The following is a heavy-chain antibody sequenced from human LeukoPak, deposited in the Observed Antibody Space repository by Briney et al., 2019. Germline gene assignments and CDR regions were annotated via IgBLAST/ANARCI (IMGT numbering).Heavy chain of an antibody. D-gene: IGHD3-10*01. CDR1: GFTFDDYG. CDR3: AREYYGSGSYYNVGY. CDR2: INWNGGRT. J-gene: IGHJ4*02. Sequence: GGSLRLSCAASGFTFDDYGMSWVRQAPGKGLEWVSGINWNGGRTGYADSVKGRLTISRDNAKKSLYVQMNSLRAEDTALYYRAREYYGSGSYYNVGYWGQGTLVTVSS. V-gene: IGHV3-20*04.